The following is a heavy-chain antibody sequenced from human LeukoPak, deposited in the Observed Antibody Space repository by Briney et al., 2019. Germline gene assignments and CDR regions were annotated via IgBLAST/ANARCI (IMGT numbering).Heavy chain of an antibody. V-gene: IGHV3-23*01. Sequence: SGGSLRLSCAASGFTFSSYAMSWVRQAPGKGLEWVSAISGSGGSTYYADSVKGRFTISRDNSKNTLHLQMSSLRVDDTAVYYCVKDLYYDNSGYYSGAFDYWGQGTLVTVSS. CDR2: ISGSGGST. J-gene: IGHJ4*02. CDR3: VKDLYYDNSGYYSGAFDY. D-gene: IGHD3-22*01. CDR1: GFTFSSYA.